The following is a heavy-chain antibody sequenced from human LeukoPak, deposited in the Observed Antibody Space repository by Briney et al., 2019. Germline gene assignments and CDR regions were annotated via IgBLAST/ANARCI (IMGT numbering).Heavy chain of an antibody. CDR2: IHPEGTTT. CDR1: GFTFSSYA. CDR3: VRVLSGSWDWFDP. J-gene: IGHJ5*02. Sequence: GGSLRLSCAASGFTFSSYAMSWVRQAPGKGLEWVSRIHPEGTTTTSADPVKGRFTISRDNAKNTVYLQMNSLRAEDTALYHCVRVLSGSWDWFDPWGQGTLVTVSS. V-gene: IGHV3-74*01. D-gene: IGHD3-22*01.